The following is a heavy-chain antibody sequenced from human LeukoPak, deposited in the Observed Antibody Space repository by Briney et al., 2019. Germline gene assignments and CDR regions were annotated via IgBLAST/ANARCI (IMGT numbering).Heavy chain of an antibody. CDR3: ARGGDAFDV. CDR2: ISSYNGQT. CDR1: GCTFSSHG. J-gene: IGHJ3*01. D-gene: IGHD3-16*01. V-gene: IGHV1-18*01. Sequence: ASVKVSCKASGCTFSSHGFSWVRQAPGHGLEWMGWISSYNGQTNYAQIFQGRVTLTTDASTSTAYMELQSLRSDDTAVYYCARGGDAFDVWGQGTMVTVSS.